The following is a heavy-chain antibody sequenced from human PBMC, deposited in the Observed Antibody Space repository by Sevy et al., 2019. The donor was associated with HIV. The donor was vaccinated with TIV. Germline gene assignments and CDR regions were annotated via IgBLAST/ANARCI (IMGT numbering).Heavy chain of an antibody. CDR1: GFTFITYA. D-gene: IGHD3-22*01. Sequence: GGSLRLSCAASGFTFITYAMNWVRQAPGEGLEWVSTISGSGDSTYYADSVKGRFTISRDNSKNTLYLQINSLRAADTALYYCARDHGESSGYYPLGAFDIWGQGTMVTVSS. CDR3: ARDHGESSGYYPLGAFDI. J-gene: IGHJ3*02. V-gene: IGHV3-23*01. CDR2: ISGSGDST.